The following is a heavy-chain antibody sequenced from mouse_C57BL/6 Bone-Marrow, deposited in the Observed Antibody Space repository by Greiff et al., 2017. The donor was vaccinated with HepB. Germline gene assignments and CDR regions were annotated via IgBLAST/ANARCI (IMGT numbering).Heavy chain of an antibody. CDR3: TRDRNWFAY. J-gene: IGHJ3*01. Sequence: EVKVVDSGEGLVKPGGSLKLSCAASGFTFSSYAMSWVRQTPEKRLEWVAYISSGGDYIYYADTVKGRFTISRDNARNTLYLQMSSLKSEDTAMYYCTRDRNWFAYWGQGTLVTVSA. CDR2: ISSGGDYI. V-gene: IGHV5-9-1*02. CDR1: GFTFSSYA.